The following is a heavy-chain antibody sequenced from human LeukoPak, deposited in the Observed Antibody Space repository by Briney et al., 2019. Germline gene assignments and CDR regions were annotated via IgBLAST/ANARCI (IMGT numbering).Heavy chain of an antibody. CDR2: IKRDVSEK. V-gene: IGHV3-7*05. CDR1: GFTFSRHW. D-gene: IGHD2-2*01. J-gene: IGHJ4*02. CDR3: TSIEVVPAAMDY. Sequence: PGGSLRLSCAASGFTFSRHWMSWVRQAPGKGLEWVANIKRDVSEKYYVDSVKGRFTISRDNAKNSLYLQMNSLTAEDTAVYYCTSIEVVPAAMDYWGQGTLVTVSS.